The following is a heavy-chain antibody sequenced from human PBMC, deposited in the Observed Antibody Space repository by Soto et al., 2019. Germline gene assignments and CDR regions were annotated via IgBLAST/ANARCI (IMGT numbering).Heavy chain of an antibody. Sequence: SETLSLTCTVSGGSISSYYWSWIRQPPGKGLEWIGYIYYSGSNNYNPSLKSRVTISVDTSKNEFSLKLSSVTAADTAVYYCARGGSITIVRGVPTPYNWFDPWGQGTLVTVSS. CDR2: IYYSGSN. J-gene: IGHJ5*02. V-gene: IGHV4-59*01. CDR3: ARGGSITIVRGVPTPYNWFDP. CDR1: GGSISSYY. D-gene: IGHD3-10*01.